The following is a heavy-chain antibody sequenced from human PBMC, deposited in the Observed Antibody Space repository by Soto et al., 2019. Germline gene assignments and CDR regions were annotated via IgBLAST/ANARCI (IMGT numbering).Heavy chain of an antibody. V-gene: IGHV3-30-3*01. Sequence: QVQLVESGGGVVQPGRSLRLSCAASGFTFSSYAMHWVRQAPGKGLEWVAVISYDGSNKYYADSMKGRFTISRDNSKNTLYLQMNSLRAEDTAVYYCARAAPGIGHSVLPMVDPWGQGTLVTVSS. D-gene: IGHD3-10*01. CDR2: ISYDGSNK. CDR1: GFTFSSYA. CDR3: ARAAPGIGHSVLPMVDP. J-gene: IGHJ5*02.